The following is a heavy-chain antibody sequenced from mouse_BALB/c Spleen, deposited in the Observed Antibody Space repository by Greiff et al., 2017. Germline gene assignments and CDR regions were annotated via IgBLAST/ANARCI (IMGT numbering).Heavy chain of an antibody. J-gene: IGHJ4*01. V-gene: IGHV14-3*02. CDR1: GFNIKDTY. CDR2: IDPANGNT. Sequence: VQLQQSGAELVKPGASVKLSCTASGFNIKDTYMHWVKQRPEQGLEWIGRIDPANGNTKYDPKFQGKATITADTSSNTAYLQLISLTSEDTAVYYCARSGSSYGDYAMDYWGQGTSVTVSS. CDR3: ARSGSSYGDYAMDY. D-gene: IGHD1-1*01.